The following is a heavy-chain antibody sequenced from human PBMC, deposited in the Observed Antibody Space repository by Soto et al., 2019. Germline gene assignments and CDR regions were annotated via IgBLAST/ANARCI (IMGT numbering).Heavy chain of an antibody. CDR3: ARPLWRDDYNWGYFDL. Sequence: GGSLRLSCAASGFNFSSYAMHWVRQAPGKGLEWVAVISYDGSNKYYADSVKGRFTISRDNSKNTLYLQMSSLRAEDTAVYYCARPLWRDDYNWGYFDLWGRGTLVTVSS. CDR1: GFNFSSYA. J-gene: IGHJ2*01. V-gene: IGHV3-30-3*01. D-gene: IGHD4-4*01. CDR2: ISYDGSNK.